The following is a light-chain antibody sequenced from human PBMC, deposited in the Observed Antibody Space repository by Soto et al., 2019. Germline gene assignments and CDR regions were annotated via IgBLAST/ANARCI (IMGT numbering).Light chain of an antibody. CDR2: GAS. V-gene: IGKV3-15*01. Sequence: EIVLTQSPGTLSLSPGERATLSCRASQSVSSSYLAWSQQKPGQAPRLLIYGASTSASGIPARFSGGGSGTEFTLTISSLQSEDFGVYYCQQYDDWPRMFGQGTKVDIK. J-gene: IGKJ1*01. CDR1: QSVSSSY. CDR3: QQYDDWPRM.